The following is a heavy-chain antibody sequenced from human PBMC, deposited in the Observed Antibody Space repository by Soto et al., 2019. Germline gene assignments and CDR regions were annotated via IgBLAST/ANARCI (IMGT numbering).Heavy chain of an antibody. J-gene: IGHJ4*02. CDR2: IYYSGST. CDR3: ARVAYCGGDCYLDY. CDR1: GGSISSGGYY. V-gene: IGHV4-31*03. Sequence: QVQLQESGPGLVKPSQTLSLTCTVSGGSISSGGYYWSWIRQHPGKGLEWIGYIYYSGSTYYNPSLKSRVTISADTSKNQFSLKLSSVTAADTAVYYCARVAYCGGDCYLDYWGQGTLVTVSS. D-gene: IGHD2-21*02.